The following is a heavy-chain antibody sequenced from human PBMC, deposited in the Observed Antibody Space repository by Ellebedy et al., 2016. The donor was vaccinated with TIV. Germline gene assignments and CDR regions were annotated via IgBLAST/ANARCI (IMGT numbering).Heavy chain of an antibody. V-gene: IGHV3-23*01. D-gene: IGHD6-13*01. CDR1: GFTFSSYA. Sequence: GESLKISXAASGFTFSSYAMSWVRQAPGKGLEWVSAISGSGGSTYYADSVKGRFTISRDNSKNTLYLQMNSLRAEDTAVYYCAKSSVGIAAAGTDYWGQGTLVTVSS. CDR2: ISGSGGST. J-gene: IGHJ4*02. CDR3: AKSSVGIAAAGTDY.